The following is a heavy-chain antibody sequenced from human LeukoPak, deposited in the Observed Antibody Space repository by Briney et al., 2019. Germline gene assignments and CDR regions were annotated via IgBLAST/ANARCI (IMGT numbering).Heavy chain of an antibody. CDR2: ISSDGGAT. J-gene: IGHJ4*02. CDR3: AREVAYYDY. Sequence: QPGGSLRLSCAASGFTFSRSPMHWVRQAPGKGLEYVSAISSDGGATYYANSVKGRFTISRDNSKNTLYLQMGSLRAEDMAVYYCAREVAYYDYWGQGTLVTVSS. D-gene: IGHD2-15*01. V-gene: IGHV3-64*01. CDR1: GFTFSRSP.